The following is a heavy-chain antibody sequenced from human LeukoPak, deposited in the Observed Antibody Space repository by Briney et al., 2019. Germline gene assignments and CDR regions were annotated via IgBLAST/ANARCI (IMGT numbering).Heavy chain of an antibody. J-gene: IGHJ3*01. CDR1: GGFISSYY. CDR2: IYSTGST. D-gene: IGHD1-26*01. CDR3: ARVRIGETSYDASDV. Sequence: SETLSLTCTVSGGFISSYYWTWLRQPPGRGLEWVVDIYSTGSTNYNPYLTRRVTISVDTSKNQFSLKLSSVTAADTAVYFCARVRIGETSYDASDVWGLGTMVTVSS. V-gene: IGHV4-59*13.